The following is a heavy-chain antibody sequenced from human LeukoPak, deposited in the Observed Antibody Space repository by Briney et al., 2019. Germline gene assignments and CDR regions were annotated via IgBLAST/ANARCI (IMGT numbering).Heavy chain of an antibody. CDR3: AGRDPGIVGATGGFDY. CDR2: IYHSGST. CDR1: GYSISSGYY. J-gene: IGHJ4*02. Sequence: PSETLSLTCAVSGYSISSGYYWGWIRQPPGKGLEWIGSIYHSGSTYYNPSLKSRVTMSVDTSKNQFSLKLSSVTAADTAVYYCAGRDPGIVGATGGFDYWGQGTLVTVSS. V-gene: IGHV4-38-2*01. D-gene: IGHD1-26*01.